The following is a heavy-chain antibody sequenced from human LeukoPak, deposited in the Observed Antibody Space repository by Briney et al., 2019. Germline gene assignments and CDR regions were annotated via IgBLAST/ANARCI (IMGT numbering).Heavy chain of an antibody. CDR3: ARDDHGENEGSVAHLDY. CDR2: ICWSSGTV. CDR1: GFTFDDYA. J-gene: IGHJ4*02. V-gene: IGHV3-9*01. Sequence: GGSLTLSCAASGFTFDDYAMHSGRQAPREGLEWVSGICWSSGTVDYADSLKGRFTISRDNPKNSLYLQLNSLRAEHTAVYYCARDDHGENEGSVAHLDYWGQGTLVTVSS. D-gene: IGHD1-1*01.